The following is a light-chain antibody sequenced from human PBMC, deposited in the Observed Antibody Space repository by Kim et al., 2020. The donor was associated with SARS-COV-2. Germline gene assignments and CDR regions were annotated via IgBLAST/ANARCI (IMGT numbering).Light chain of an antibody. J-gene: IGKJ4*01. CDR1: DY. CDR3: QKYNNVPLT. CDR2: GAS. Sequence: DYVAWYQQKPGKLPRLLVSGASTLEEEVPSRFSGSRSGTHYTLTITSLQPEDIATYYCQKYNNVPLTFGGGTKVDIK. V-gene: IGKV1-27*01.